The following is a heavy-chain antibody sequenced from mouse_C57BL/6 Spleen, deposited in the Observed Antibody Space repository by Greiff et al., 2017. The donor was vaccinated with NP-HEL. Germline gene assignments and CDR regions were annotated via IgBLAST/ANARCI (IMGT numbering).Heavy chain of an antibody. V-gene: IGHV2-5*01. CDR2: IWRGGST. D-gene: IGHD1-1*01. J-gene: IGHJ4*01. Sequence: QVQLKESGPGLVQPSQSLSITCTVSGFSLTSYGVHWVRQSPGKGLEWLGVIWRGGSTDYNAACMSRLSITKDNSKSQVFFKMNSLQADDTAIYYCAKTLATVVARKNYYAMDYWGQGTSVTVSS. CDR3: AKTLATVVARKNYYAMDY. CDR1: GFSLTSYG.